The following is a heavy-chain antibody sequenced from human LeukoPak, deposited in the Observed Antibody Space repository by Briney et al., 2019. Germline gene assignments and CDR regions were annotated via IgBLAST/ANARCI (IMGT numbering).Heavy chain of an antibody. CDR1: GFTFDDYA. CDR2: ISWNSGSI. V-gene: IGHV3-9*01. J-gene: IGHJ4*02. CDR3: AKEQMAGAFDY. Sequence: PGGSLRLSCAASGFTFDDYAKHWVRQAPGKGLEWVSGISWNSGSIGYADSVKGRFTISRDNAKNSLYLQMNSLRAEDTALYYCAKEQMAGAFDYWGQGTLVTVSS. D-gene: IGHD6-19*01.